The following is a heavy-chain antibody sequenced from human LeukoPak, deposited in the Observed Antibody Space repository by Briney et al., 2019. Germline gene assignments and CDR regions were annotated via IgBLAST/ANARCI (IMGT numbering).Heavy chain of an antibody. CDR3: ARLYYDFWSGYRYYFDY. J-gene: IGHJ4*02. D-gene: IGHD3-3*01. CDR2: INPSGGST. CDR1: GYTFTSYY. V-gene: IGHV1-46*01. Sequence: ASVKVSCKASGYTFTSYYMHWVRQAPGQGLEWMGIINPSGGSTSYAQKFQGRVTMTRDTSTSTVYMELSSLRSEDTAVYYCARLYYDFWSGYRYYFDYWGQGTLVTVSS.